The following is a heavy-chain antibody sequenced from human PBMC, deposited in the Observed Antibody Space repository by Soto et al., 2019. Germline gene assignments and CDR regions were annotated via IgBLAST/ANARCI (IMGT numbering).Heavy chain of an antibody. CDR2: IYYSGST. J-gene: IGHJ6*02. V-gene: IGHV4-59*01. CDR1: GGSISSYY. Sequence: PSETLSLTCTVSGGSISSYYWSWIRQPPGKGLEWIGYIYYSGSTNYNPSLKSRVTISVDTSKNQFSLKLSSVTAADTAVYYCARDERYHGMDVWGQGTTVTVSS. CDR3: ARDERYHGMDV.